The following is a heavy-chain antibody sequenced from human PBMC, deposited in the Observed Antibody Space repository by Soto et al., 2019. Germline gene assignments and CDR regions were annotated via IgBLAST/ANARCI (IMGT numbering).Heavy chain of an antibody. CDR1: GGSFSGYY. D-gene: IGHD3-10*01. J-gene: IGHJ6*03. CDR3: ARGLLLWYGELSRRGDHYSYMDV. CDR2: INHSGST. V-gene: IGHV4-34*01. Sequence: QVQLQQWGAGLLKPSETLSLTCAVYGGSFSGYYWSWIRQPPGKGLEWVGEINHSGSTNYNPSLKSRVTISEDTSKNQFSLKLSSVPAADTAVYYCARGLLLWYGELSRRGDHYSYMDVWGKGTTVTVSS.